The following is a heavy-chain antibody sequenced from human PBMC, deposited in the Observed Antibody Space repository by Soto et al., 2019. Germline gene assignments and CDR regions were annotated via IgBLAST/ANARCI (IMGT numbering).Heavy chain of an antibody. J-gene: IGHJ3*01. CDR1: SGSISSTNW. V-gene: IGHV4-4*02. CDR2: IYHSGSI. Sequence: SETLSLTCAVSSGSISSTNWWSWVRQSPGKGLEWIGEIYHSGSINYNPSLKSRVTMSVDKSKNQFSLKLSSVTAADTAVYYCARDCSSSSCYGSAFDVWGQGTMVTVS. D-gene: IGHD2-2*01. CDR3: ARDCSSSSCYGSAFDV.